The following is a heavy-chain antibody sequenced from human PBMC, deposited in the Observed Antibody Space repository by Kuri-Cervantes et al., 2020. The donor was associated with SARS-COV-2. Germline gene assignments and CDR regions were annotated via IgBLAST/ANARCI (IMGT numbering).Heavy chain of an antibody. J-gene: IGHJ6*03. CDR2: ISGSGDST. CDR3: AKLKRYQLLRYHMDV. CDR1: GFPFINYP. Sequence: GESLKISCAASGFPFINYPMTWIRQAPGKGLEWASSISGSGDSTYYGDSVKGRFTISRDDSKNTLFLQMNGLRAEDTAVYYCAKLKRYQLLRYHMDVWGKGTTVTVSS. D-gene: IGHD2-2*01. V-gene: IGHV3-23*01.